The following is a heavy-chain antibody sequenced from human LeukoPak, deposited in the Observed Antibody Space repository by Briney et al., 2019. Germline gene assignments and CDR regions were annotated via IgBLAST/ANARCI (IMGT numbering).Heavy chain of an antibody. V-gene: IGHV4-4*09. CDR1: GGSISSYY. CDR3: ARSEWGSYPVDY. CDR2: IYTSGST. J-gene: IGHJ4*02. Sequence: PSETLSLTCTVSGGSISSYYWSWIRQPPGKGLEWIGYIYTSGSTNYNPSLKSRVTISVDTSKNQFSLKLSSVTAADTAVYYCARSEWGSYPVDYWGQGTLVTLSS. D-gene: IGHD1-26*01.